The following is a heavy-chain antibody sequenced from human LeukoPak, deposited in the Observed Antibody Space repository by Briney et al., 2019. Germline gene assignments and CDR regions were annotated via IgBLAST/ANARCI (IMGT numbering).Heavy chain of an antibody. CDR2: INPNSGGT. CDR3: ARGESSRWYRNYYYGMDV. V-gene: IGHV1-2*04. D-gene: IGHD6-13*01. Sequence: ASVKVSCKASGYTFTGYYMHWVRQAPGQGLEWMGWINPNSGGTNYAQKFQGWVTMTRDTSISTAYMELSRLRSDDTAVYYCARGESSRWYRNYYYGMDVWGKGTTVTVSS. CDR1: GYTFTGYY. J-gene: IGHJ6*04.